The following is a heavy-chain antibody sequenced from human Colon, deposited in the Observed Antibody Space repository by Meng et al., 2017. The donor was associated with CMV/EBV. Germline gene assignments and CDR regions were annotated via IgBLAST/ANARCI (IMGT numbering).Heavy chain of an antibody. CDR3: TRYQGPTYRRDY. D-gene: IGHD2-2*02. CDR2: IRTKTYGGTT. Sequence: GESLKISCTTSGFTFGDYAMSWVRQAPGKGLEWVDLIRTKTYGGTTEYAASVKGRFTISRDDSKNIAYLQMSSLRTEDTAVYYCTRYQGPTYRRDYWGQGTLVTVSS. J-gene: IGHJ4*02. CDR1: GFTFGDYA. V-gene: IGHV3-49*04.